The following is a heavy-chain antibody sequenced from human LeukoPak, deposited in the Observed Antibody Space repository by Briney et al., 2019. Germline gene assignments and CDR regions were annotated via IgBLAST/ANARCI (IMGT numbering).Heavy chain of an antibody. D-gene: IGHD6-6*01. CDR3: ARDIAARRLYNWFDP. J-gene: IGHJ5*02. CDR2: INPSGGST. V-gene: IGHV1-46*01. Sequence: ASVKVSCKASGYTFTSYYMHWVRQAPGQGLEWMGIINPSGGSTSYAQKFQGRVTMTRDTSTSTVYMELSSLRSEDTAVYYCARDIAARRLYNWFDPWGQGTLVTVSS. CDR1: GYTFTSYY.